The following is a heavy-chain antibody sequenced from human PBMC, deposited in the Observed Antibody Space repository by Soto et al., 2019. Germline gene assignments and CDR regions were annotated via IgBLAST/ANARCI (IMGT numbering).Heavy chain of an antibody. D-gene: IGHD2-21*01. V-gene: IGHV4-30-2*01. CDR3: ARALFGIRRNWFDP. J-gene: IGHJ5*02. Sequence: SETLSITCAVSGGSISSGGYSWSWVRQPPGKGLEWIGYIYHSGSTYYTPSLQRRVTISIDTSKNQFSLNLRSVTAADTALYYCARALFGIRRNWFDPWGQGTLVTVSS. CDR1: GGSISSGGYS. CDR2: IYHSGST.